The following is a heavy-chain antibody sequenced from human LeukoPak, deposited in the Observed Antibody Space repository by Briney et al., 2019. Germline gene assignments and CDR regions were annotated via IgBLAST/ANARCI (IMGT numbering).Heavy chain of an antibody. CDR2: ITPIFDTA. V-gene: IGHV1-69*06. J-gene: IGHJ4*02. CDR3: ARSSIIAAAGPYYFDY. D-gene: IGHD6-13*01. Sequence: SVKVSCKASGGIFSSYVISWVRQAPGQGLEWMGGITPIFDTANYAQKFHGRVTITADKSTTTAYMELSSLRSEDTAVYYCARSSIIAAAGPYYFDYWGQGTLVTVSS. CDR1: GGIFSSYV.